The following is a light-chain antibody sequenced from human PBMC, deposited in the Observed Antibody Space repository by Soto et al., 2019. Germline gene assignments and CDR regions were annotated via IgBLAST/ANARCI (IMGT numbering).Light chain of an antibody. Sequence: QSALTQPRSVSGSPGQSVTISCTGTSSDVGGYNYVSWYQQHPGTVPKLMIYDVSNWPSGVPDRFSGSKSGNTASLTISGLQAEDDADYYCCSYAGGHTSLLFGGGTKLTVL. J-gene: IGLJ2*01. CDR1: SSDVGGYNY. CDR2: DVS. CDR3: CSYAGGHTSLL. V-gene: IGLV2-11*01.